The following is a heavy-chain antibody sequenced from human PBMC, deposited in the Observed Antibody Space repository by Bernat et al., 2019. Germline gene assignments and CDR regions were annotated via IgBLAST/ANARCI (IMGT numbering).Heavy chain of an antibody. CDR1: GFTFSSYA. CDR3: AKDRRKSYYDILTGSAEGSDY. Sequence: QVQLVESGGGVVQPGRSLRLSCAASGFTFSSYAMHWVRQAPGKGLEWVAVISYDGSNKYYADSVKGRFTISRDNSKNTLYLQMNSLRAEDTAVYYCAKDRRKSYYDILTGSAEGSDYWGQGTLVTVSS. V-gene: IGHV3-30*07. D-gene: IGHD3-9*01. J-gene: IGHJ4*02. CDR2: ISYDGSNK.